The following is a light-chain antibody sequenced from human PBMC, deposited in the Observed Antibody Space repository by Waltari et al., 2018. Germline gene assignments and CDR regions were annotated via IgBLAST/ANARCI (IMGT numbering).Light chain of an antibody. CDR3: NSYRSSGSHYV. CDR2: EVS. V-gene: IGLV2-14*01. J-gene: IGLJ1*01. Sequence: YQQHPDQAPNILRYEVSKRTLAFSTRLPGSKSGNTASLTISGLQPQDEADYDCNSYRSSGSHYVFGTGTDVTVV.